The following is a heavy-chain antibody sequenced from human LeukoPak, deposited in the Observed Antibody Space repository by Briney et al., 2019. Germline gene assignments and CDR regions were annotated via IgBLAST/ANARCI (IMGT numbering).Heavy chain of an antibody. CDR3: VRELYNYGMDV. V-gene: IGHV3-30-3*01. J-gene: IGHJ6*02. CDR2: ISNDGSQE. CDR1: GFTFSSYA. Sequence: PGRSLRLSCAASGFTFSSYAMHWVRQAPGKGLEWVMAISNDGSQEYYADSVKGRFTISRDNSKNTLYLQMNSLRPEDTAVFYCVRELYNYGMDVWGHGTTVTVSS.